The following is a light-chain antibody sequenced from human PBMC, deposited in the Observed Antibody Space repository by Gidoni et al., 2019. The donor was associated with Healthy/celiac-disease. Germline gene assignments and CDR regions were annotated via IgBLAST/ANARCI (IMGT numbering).Light chain of an antibody. J-gene: IGLJ3*02. V-gene: IGLV2-23*01. CDR1: SSDVGSYNL. CDR2: EGS. Sequence: QSALTPPASVSGSPGQSITISCTGTSSDVGSYNLVSWYQQHPGKAPKLMIYEGSKRPSGVSNRCSGSKSGNTASLTISGLQAEDEADYYCCSYAGSSTLVFGGGTKLPVL. CDR3: CSYAGSSTLV.